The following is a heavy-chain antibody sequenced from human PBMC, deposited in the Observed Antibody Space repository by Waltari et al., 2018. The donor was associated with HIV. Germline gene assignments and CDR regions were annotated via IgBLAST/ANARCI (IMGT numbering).Heavy chain of an antibody. V-gene: IGHV3-9*01. CDR1: GFTFDDYG. J-gene: IGHJ5*02. CDR3: AKGGIAARSNWFDP. CDR2: ISWNSNSI. D-gene: IGHD6-6*01. Sequence: EVQLVESGGGLVQPGRSLRLSCAASGFTFDDYGMHWVSGISWNSNSIGYADSVKGRFTISRDNAKNSLYLQMNSLRVEDTALYYCAKGGIAARSNWFDPWGQGTLVTVSA.